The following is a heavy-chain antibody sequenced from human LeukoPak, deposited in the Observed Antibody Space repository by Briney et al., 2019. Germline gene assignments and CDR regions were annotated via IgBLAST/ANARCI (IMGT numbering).Heavy chain of an antibody. V-gene: IGHV3-7*01. CDR2: IKQDGSEK. CDR1: GFTFSSYW. Sequence: GGSLRLSCAASGFTFSSYWMSWVRQAPGKGLEWVANIKQDGSEKYYVDSVKGRFTISRDNAKNSLYLQMNSLRAEDTAVYYCAREGSIQLFYGMDVWDQGTTVTVSS. J-gene: IGHJ6*02. D-gene: IGHD5-18*01. CDR3: AREGSIQLFYGMDV.